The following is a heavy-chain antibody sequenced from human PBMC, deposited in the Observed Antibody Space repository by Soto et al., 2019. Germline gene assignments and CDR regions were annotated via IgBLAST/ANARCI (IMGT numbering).Heavy chain of an antibody. D-gene: IGHD5-18*01. J-gene: IGHJ4*01. Sequence: SETLSLTCTVSGDSISSGDYYWSWIRQPPGKGLEWIGCIYYSGNTYYNPSLKRRFSISVDTSKNQFSLQLSSVTVADTAVYYCARDFKRYGSPPGPLEYW. CDR2: IYYSGNT. V-gene: IGHV4-30-4*01. CDR3: ARDFKRYGSPPGPLEY. CDR1: GDSISSGDYY.